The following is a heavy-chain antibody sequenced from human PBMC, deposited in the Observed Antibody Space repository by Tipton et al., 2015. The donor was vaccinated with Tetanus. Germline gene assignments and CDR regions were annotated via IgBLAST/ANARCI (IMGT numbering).Heavy chain of an antibody. CDR1: GFTFSSYA. J-gene: IGHJ4*02. V-gene: IGHV3-23*01. CDR2: ISGSGGST. D-gene: IGHD3-10*01. CDR3: AKDMWFGELQYYFDY. Sequence: SLRLSCAASGFTFSSYAMSWVRQAPGKGLEWVSAISGSGGSTYYADSVKGRFTISRDNSKNTLYLQMNSLRAEDTAVYYCAKDMWFGELQYYFDYWGQGTLVTVSS.